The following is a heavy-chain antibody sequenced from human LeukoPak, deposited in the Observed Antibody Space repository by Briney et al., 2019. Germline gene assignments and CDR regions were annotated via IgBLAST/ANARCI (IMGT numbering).Heavy chain of an antibody. CDR3: AKSGDSSGYYDAFDI. CDR2: INPSGGST. D-gene: IGHD3-22*01. Sequence: ASVKVSCTASGYTFTSSYMHWVRQAPGQGLEWMGIINPSGGSTSSAQTFQGRVTMTRDTSTSTVYMELSSLRSEDTAVYYCAKSGDSSGYYDAFDIWGQGTMVTVSS. J-gene: IGHJ3*02. V-gene: IGHV1-46*01. CDR1: GYTFTSSY.